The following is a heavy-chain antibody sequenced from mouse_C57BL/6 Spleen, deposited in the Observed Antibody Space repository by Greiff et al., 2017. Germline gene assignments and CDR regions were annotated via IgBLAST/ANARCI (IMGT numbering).Heavy chain of an antibody. CDR1: GYTFTGYW. Sequence: QVQLQQSGAELMKPGASVKLSCKATGYTFTGYWIEWVKQRPGHGLEWIGDIFPGSGSTNYNEKFKGKATFTADTSSNTAYMQLSSLTTEDTAFYYCARYYCGSSYDFDYWGQGTTLTVSS. CDR2: IFPGSGST. D-gene: IGHD1-1*01. V-gene: IGHV1-9*01. CDR3: ARYYCGSSYDFDY. J-gene: IGHJ2*01.